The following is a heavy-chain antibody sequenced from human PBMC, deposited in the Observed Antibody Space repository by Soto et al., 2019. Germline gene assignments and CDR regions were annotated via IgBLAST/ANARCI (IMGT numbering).Heavy chain of an antibody. D-gene: IGHD6-13*01. CDR1: GFTFSSYS. CDR2: ISGSGGST. V-gene: IGHV3-23*01. J-gene: IGHJ4*02. CDR3: AKDRIAAAGNFDY. Sequence: HPGGSLRLSCAASGFTFSSYSMSWVRQAPGKGLEWVSAISGSGGSTYYADSVKGRFTISRDNSKNTLYLQMNSLRAEDTAVYYCAKDRIAAAGNFDYWGQGTLVTVSS.